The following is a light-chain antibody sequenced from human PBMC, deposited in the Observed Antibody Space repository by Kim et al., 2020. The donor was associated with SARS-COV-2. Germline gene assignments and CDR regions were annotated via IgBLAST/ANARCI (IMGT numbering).Light chain of an antibody. J-gene: IGLJ3*02. CDR2: VDN. CDR1: SGSIANNY. V-gene: IGLV6-57*02. Sequence: GQTVATSCTGSSGSIANNYVQWYQQRPGSAPTTIISVDNQSRSGVPDRFSGSVDSSSNSATLTISGLRAEDEADYFCQSYDTNHWVFGGGTQLTVL. CDR3: QSYDTNHWV.